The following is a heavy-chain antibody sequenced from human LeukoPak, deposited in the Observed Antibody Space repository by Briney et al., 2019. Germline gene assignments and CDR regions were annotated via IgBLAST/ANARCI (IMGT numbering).Heavy chain of an antibody. D-gene: IGHD1-26*01. J-gene: IGHJ4*02. CDR1: GYSFGSYW. CDR3: ARLSGSYLSVPRSGLDY. Sequence: GESLKISCKGSGYSFGSYWIGWVRQMPEKRPEWMGLIYPGDSDTRYSPSFQGQVVISADKSISTAYLQWSSLKVSDTAMYYCARLSGSYLSVPRSGLDYWGQGTLVTVSS. V-gene: IGHV5-51*01. CDR2: IYPGDSDT.